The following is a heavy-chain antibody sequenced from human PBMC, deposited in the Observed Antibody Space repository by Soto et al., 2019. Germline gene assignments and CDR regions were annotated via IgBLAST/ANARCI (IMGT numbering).Heavy chain of an antibody. CDR1: GFTFSSYA. CDR2: TSASGGGT. Sequence: EVQLLESGGGLVQPGGSLRLSCAASGFTFSSYAMSWVRQAPGKGLEWVAGTSASGGGTYYADSVKGRFTISRDNSKNTLYLHVNSLRAEDTAVYSCAKGGASCGAKCLQYYFDYWCQGTLVTVSS. V-gene: IGHV3-23*01. D-gene: IGHD2-21*01. CDR3: AKGGASCGAKCLQYYFDY. J-gene: IGHJ4*02.